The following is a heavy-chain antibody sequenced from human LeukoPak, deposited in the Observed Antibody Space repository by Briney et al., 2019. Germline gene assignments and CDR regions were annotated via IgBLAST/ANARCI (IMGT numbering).Heavy chain of an antibody. Sequence: SETLSLTCAVYGGSFSGYYWSWIRQPPGKGLKWIGEINHSGSTNYNPSLKSRVTISVDTSKNQFSLKLSSVTAADTAVYYCARGVLLWFGPRGAFDPWGQGTLVTVSS. CDR3: ARGVLLWFGPRGAFDP. J-gene: IGHJ5*02. CDR2: INHSGST. CDR1: GGSFSGYY. D-gene: IGHD3-10*01. V-gene: IGHV4-34*01.